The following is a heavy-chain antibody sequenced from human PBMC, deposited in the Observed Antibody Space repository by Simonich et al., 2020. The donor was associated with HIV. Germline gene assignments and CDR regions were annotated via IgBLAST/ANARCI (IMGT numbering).Heavy chain of an antibody. J-gene: IGHJ4*02. CDR2: VIPVLGVA. V-gene: IGHV1-69*10. Sequence: QVQLVQSGAEVKKPGSSVKVSCKASGGTFNNYTINWVQQAPGQGLEWMGGVIPVLGVANYAQKFQGRVTLTAHKSTSTGYMELSSLRSEDTAVYYCASLPSVDLVMVGAAYYFDYWGQGTPVTVSS. D-gene: IGHD3-10*01. CDR3: ASLPSVDLVMVGAAYYFDY. CDR1: GGTFNNYT.